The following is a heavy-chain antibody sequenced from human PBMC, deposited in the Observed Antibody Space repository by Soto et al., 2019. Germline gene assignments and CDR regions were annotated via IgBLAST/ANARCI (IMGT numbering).Heavy chain of an antibody. V-gene: IGHV1-46*01. J-gene: IGHJ5*02. CDR1: GYTFTSYY. CDR2: INPSGGST. D-gene: IGHD2-15*01. CDR3: ARDSCSGGSCYLGWFDP. Sequence: ASVKVSCKASGYTFTSYYMHWVRQAPGQGLEWMGIINPSGGSTSYAQKFQGRVTMTRDTSTSTVYMELSSLRSEDTAVYYCARDSCSGGSCYLGWFDPWGQGTLVTVSS.